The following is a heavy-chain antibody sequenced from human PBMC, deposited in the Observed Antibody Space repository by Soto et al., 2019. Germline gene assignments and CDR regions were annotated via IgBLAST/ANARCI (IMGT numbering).Heavy chain of an antibody. CDR1: GFSLRGSGMR. J-gene: IGHJ4*02. V-gene: IGHV2-70*04. CDR2: IDWDDTK. D-gene: IGHD3-9*01. Sequence: SGPTLVNPTQTLTLTCSFSGFSLRGSGMRVSWIRQPPGKALEWLARIDWDDTKFYTTSLKTRLTIAKDSSKNQVVLTMNNVDPEDTATYYCARTTILGRGPCFDFCGQGNMVTVYS. CDR3: ARTTILGRGPCFDF.